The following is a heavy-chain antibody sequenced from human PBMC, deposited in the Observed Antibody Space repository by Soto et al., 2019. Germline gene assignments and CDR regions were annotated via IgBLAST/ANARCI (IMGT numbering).Heavy chain of an antibody. CDR2: IYYSGST. CDR1: GGSISSSSYY. V-gene: IGHV4-39*01. J-gene: IGHJ4*02. Sequence: PSETLSLTCTVSGGSISSSSYYWGWIRQPPGKGLEWIGSIYYSGSTYYNPSLKSRVTISVDTSKNQFSLKLSSVTAADTAVYYCARQRVLRYFDWLLPPGYFDYWGQGTLVTVSS. CDR3: ARQRVLRYFDWLLPPGYFDY. D-gene: IGHD3-9*01.